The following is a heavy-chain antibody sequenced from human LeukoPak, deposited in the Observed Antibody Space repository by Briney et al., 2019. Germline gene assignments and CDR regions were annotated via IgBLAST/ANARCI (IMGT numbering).Heavy chain of an antibody. CDR2: INPNSGGT. CDR1: GYTFTGYY. CDR3: ARDPLYYDFWSGYSPPYYYYMDV. J-gene: IGHJ6*03. D-gene: IGHD3-3*01. V-gene: IGHV1-2*02. Sequence: GASVKVSCKASGYTFTGYYMHWVRQAPGQGLEWMGWINPNSGGTNYAQKFQGRVTMTRDTSISTAYMELSRLRSDDTAVYYCARDPLYYDFWSGYSPPYYYYMDVWGKGTTVTVSS.